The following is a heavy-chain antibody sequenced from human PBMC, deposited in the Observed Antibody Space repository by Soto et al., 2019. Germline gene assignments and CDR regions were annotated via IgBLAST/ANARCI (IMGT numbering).Heavy chain of an antibody. V-gene: IGHV5-51*01. J-gene: IGHJ5*02. D-gene: IGHD2-15*01. Sequence: GESLKISCKGSGYSFTSYWIGWVRQMPGKGLEWMGIIYPGDSDTRYSPSFQGQVTISADKSISTAYLQWSSLKASDTAMYYCATGKRSYCSGGSCYWSWFDPWGQGTLVTVSS. CDR3: ATGKRSYCSGGSCYWSWFDP. CDR2: IYPGDSDT. CDR1: GYSFTSYW.